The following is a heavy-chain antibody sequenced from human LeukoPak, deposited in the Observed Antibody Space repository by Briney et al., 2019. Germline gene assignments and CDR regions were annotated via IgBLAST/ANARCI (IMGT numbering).Heavy chain of an antibody. Sequence: GGSLRLSCAASGFTFSSYAMSWVRQAPGKGLEWVSAISGSGGSTYYADSVKGRFTISRDSSKNTLYLQMNSLRAEDTAVYYCAKALAYSHYPTWSQGTLVTVSS. J-gene: IGHJ5*02. CDR3: AKALAYSHYPT. CDR1: GFTFSSYA. D-gene: IGHD5-18*01. CDR2: ISGSGGST. V-gene: IGHV3-23*01.